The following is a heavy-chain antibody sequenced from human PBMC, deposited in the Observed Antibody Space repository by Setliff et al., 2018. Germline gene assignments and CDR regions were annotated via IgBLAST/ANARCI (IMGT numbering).Heavy chain of an antibody. CDR1: GGSISSGNYY. Sequence: SETLSLTCRVSGGSISSGNYYWGLIRQPPGKGLEWVATIYCSGSTYSNPSLKSRLIISVDAPDNQFSVKLSSVTAADTAVYYCARHKSNGSGSYPSLYMDVWGKGIKVTVSS. CDR3: ARHKSNGSGSYPSLYMDV. D-gene: IGHD3-10*01. V-gene: IGHV4-39*01. CDR2: IYCSGST. J-gene: IGHJ6*03.